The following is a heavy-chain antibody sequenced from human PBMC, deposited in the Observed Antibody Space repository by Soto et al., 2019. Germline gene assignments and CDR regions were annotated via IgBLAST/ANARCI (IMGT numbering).Heavy chain of an antibody. Sequence: EASVKVSCKASGYTFTSYGISWVRQAPGQGLEWMGWISAYNGNTNYAQKFQGRVTMTRNTSISTAYMELSSLRSEDTAVYYCARGLEDVHVLRFLEWLSRGYYFDYWGQGTLVTVSS. CDR3: ARGLEDVHVLRFLEWLSRGYYFDY. D-gene: IGHD3-3*01. V-gene: IGHV1-18*01. CDR2: ISAYNGNT. CDR1: GYTFTSYG. J-gene: IGHJ4*02.